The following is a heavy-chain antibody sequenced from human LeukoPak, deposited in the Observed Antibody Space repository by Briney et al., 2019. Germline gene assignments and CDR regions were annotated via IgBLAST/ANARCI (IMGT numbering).Heavy chain of an antibody. J-gene: IGHJ3*02. D-gene: IGHD6-13*01. CDR2: IMPIFGTS. CDR3: ARERGNIAAVIGAFDI. V-gene: IGHV1-69*06. CDR1: GDIFSSYG. Sequence: ASVKVSCKASGDIFSSYGVSWVRQAPGQGLEWMGGIMPIFGTSNYAQKFQGRVTIIADKSTSTAYMELGSLTSEDTAVYYCARERGNIAAVIGAFDIWGQGTKVTVSS.